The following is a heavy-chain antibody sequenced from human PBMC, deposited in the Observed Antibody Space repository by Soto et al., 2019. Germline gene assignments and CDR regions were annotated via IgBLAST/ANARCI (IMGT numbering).Heavy chain of an antibody. CDR1: GFTFSSYG. CDR3: AKPPYIDSRGSLFDS. J-gene: IGHJ4*02. Sequence: GGSLRLSCAASGFTFSSYGMHWVRQAPGKGLEWVAVISYDGSNKYYADSVKGRFTISRDNSKNTLYLQMNSLRAEDTAVYYCAKPPYIDSRGSLFDSWGQGTLVTVSS. D-gene: IGHD3-22*01. V-gene: IGHV3-30*18. CDR2: ISYDGSNK.